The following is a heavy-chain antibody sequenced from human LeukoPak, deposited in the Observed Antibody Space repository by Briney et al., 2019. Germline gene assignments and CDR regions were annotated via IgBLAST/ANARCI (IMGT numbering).Heavy chain of an antibody. V-gene: IGHV1-69*06. J-gene: IGHJ5*02. CDR1: GGTFSTYA. CDR2: IIPIFGTA. D-gene: IGHD2-21*02. Sequence: SVTVSCKASGGTFSTYAISWVRQAPGQGLEWMGGIIPIFGTANYAQKFQGRVTITADKSTSTAYMELSSLRSEDTAVYYCARDLAHIVVVTAPFGPWGQGTLVTVSS. CDR3: ARDLAHIVVVTAPFGP.